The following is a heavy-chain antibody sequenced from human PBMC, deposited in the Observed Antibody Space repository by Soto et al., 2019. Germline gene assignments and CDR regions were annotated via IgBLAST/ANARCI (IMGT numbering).Heavy chain of an antibody. Sequence: VGSLRLSCASSGFTFSSYAMSCVRDSPGKGLEWVSAISGSGGSTHYADSVKGRFTISRDNSKGTLYLQMNSLRAEDTAVYYCAKGYYDSSGYALLEHWGQGTLVTVSS. V-gene: IGHV3-23*01. CDR2: ISGSGGST. CDR3: AKGYYDSSGYALLEH. J-gene: IGHJ4*02. D-gene: IGHD3-22*01. CDR1: GFTFSSYA.